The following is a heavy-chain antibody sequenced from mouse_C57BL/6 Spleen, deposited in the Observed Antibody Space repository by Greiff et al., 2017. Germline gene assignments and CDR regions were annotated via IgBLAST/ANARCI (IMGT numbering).Heavy chain of an antibody. J-gene: IGHJ2*01. Sequence: VKLMESGAELVRPGTSVKVSCKASGYAFTNYLIEWVKQRPGQGLEWIGVINPGSGGTNYNEKFKGKATLTADKSSSTAYMQLSSLTSEDSAVYFCARSRDVGTDYGGQGTTLTVSS. D-gene: IGHD4-1*01. V-gene: IGHV1-54*01. CDR2: INPGSGGT. CDR3: ARSRDVGTDY. CDR1: GYAFTNYL.